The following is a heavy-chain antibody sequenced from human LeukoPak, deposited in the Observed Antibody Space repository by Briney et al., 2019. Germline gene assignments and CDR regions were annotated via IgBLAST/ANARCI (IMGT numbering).Heavy chain of an antibody. CDR3: ATDWSGDDRFDY. CDR2: IKQDGSEQ. D-gene: IGHD3-3*01. J-gene: IGHJ4*02. Sequence: GGSLRFSCAASGFTFSRYWMTWVRQAPGKGLEWVANIKQDGSEQYYVDSVRGRFTISRGNTKNSLYLQMNSLGVEDTAVYYCATDWSGDDRFDYWGQGTLVTVSS. CDR1: GFTFSRYW. V-gene: IGHV3-7*05.